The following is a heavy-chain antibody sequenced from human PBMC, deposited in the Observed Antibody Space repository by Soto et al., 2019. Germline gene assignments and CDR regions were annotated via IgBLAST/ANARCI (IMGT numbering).Heavy chain of an antibody. J-gene: IGHJ4*02. CDR3: HGYGY. CDR1: GFNVRANY. V-gene: IGHV3-53*01. CDR2: IYSGGTT. Sequence: EVQLVESGGGLIQPGGSLRLSCAVSGFNVRANYMSWVRQAPGKGLEWVSVIYSGGTTYYADSVKGRFIISRDISKNTLYLQMNIRRAEDTAVYYCHGYGYWGQGTLVTVSS. D-gene: IGHD5-12*01.